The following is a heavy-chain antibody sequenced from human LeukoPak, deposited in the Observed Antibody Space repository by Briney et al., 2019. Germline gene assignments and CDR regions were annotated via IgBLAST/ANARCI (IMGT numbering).Heavy chain of an antibody. J-gene: IGHJ4*02. D-gene: IGHD4-23*01. Sequence: PGGSLRLSCAASGFTFSSYAMSWVRQAPGKGLEWVSAISGSGDSTYYADSVKGRFTIPRDNSKNTLYLQMNRLRAEDTAVYYCAKCYGGNSVYFDYWGQGTLVTVSS. V-gene: IGHV3-23*01. CDR3: AKCYGGNSVYFDY. CDR2: ISGSGDST. CDR1: GFTFSSYA.